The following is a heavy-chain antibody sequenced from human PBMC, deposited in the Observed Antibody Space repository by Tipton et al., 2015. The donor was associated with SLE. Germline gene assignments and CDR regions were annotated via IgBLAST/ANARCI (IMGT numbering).Heavy chain of an antibody. CDR1: GGSISSYY. J-gene: IGHJ4*02. V-gene: IGHV4-59*01. Sequence: LRLSCTVSGGSISSYYWGWIRQSPGKGLEWIGYILYSGSTNYNPSLKSRVTISVDTSKNQFSLKLSSVTAADTAVYYCARSLGTYYYDSTVAFWGQGTLVTVSS. D-gene: IGHD3-22*01. CDR2: ILYSGST. CDR3: ARSLGTYYYDSTVAF.